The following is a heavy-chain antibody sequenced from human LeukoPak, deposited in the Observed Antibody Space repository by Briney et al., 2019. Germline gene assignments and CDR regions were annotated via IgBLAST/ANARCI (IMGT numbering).Heavy chain of an antibody. V-gene: IGHV3-30-3*01. D-gene: IGHD2-2*01. CDR2: ISYDGSNK. CDR1: GFTFSSYA. CDR3: ARELVPAAYFDY. Sequence: GGSLRLSCAASGFTFSSYAMHWVRQAPGKGLEWVAVISYDGSNKYYADSVKGRFTISRDNSKNTLYLQMNSLRAEDTAVYYCARELVPAAYFDYWGQGTLVTVSS. J-gene: IGHJ4*02.